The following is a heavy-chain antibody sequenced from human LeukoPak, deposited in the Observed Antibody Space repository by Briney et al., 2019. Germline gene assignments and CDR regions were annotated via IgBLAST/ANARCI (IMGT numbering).Heavy chain of an antibody. CDR2: IIPIFGTA. CDR1: GGTFSSYA. CDR3: AGGIYYFDY. J-gene: IGHJ4*02. Sequence: GASVKVSCKASGGTFSSYAISWVRQAPGQGLEWMGGIIPIFGTANYAQKFQGRVTITADESTSIAYMELSRLRSDDTAVYYCAGGIYYFDYWGQGTLVTVSS. D-gene: IGHD2-21*01. V-gene: IGHV1-69*13.